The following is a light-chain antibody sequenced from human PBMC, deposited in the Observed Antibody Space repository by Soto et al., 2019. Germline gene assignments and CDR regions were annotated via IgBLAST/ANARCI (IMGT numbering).Light chain of an antibody. CDR3: QLYKNVILT. V-gene: IGKV1-33*01. CDR2: DAS. J-gene: IGKJ4*01. CDR1: EDVSDY. Sequence: DIKMTQSPSSLSASVGDSVTLTCQASEDVSDYVNWYQQKPGRAPKLLIYDASKLEKGVTSRFSGSGSGTDFSFTIRDLQPEDFATYYCQLYKNVILTFGGGTRVDI.